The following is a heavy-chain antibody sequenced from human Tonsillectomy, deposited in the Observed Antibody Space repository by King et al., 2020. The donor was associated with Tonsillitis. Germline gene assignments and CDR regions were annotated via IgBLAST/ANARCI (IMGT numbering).Heavy chain of an antibody. CDR3: ARGRHSSGLVY. CDR1: GGSISSYY. V-gene: IGHV4-59*01. D-gene: IGHD6-19*01. Sequence: VQLQESGPGLVKPSETLSLTCSVSGGSISSYYWTWIRQPQGKGLEWMGLVYYSGGTNYNPSLKSRLTISLDTSRNQCSLRLSSVTAADTALYYCARGRHSSGLVYWGQGTLVTVSS. CDR2: VYYSGGT. J-gene: IGHJ4*02.